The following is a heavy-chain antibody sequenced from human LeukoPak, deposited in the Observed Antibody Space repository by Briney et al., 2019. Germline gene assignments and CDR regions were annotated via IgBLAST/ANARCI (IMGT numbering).Heavy chain of an antibody. CDR1: GFTFSSYG. V-gene: IGHV3-33*03. Sequence: GGSLRLSCAASGFTFSSYGMHWVRQAPGKGLEWVAVIWYDGSNKYYADSVKGRFTISRDNAKNSLYLQMNSLRAEDTAVYYCASVARYGPTDYWGQGTLVTVSS. J-gene: IGHJ4*02. CDR2: IWYDGSNK. D-gene: IGHD4/OR15-4a*01. CDR3: ASVARYGPTDY.